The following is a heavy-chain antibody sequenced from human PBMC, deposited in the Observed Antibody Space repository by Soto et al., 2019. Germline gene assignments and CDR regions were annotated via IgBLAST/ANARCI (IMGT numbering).Heavy chain of an antibody. V-gene: IGHV3-23*01. CDR2: ISGSGGST. Sequence: EVQLLESGGGLVQPGGSLRLSCAASGFTFSSYAMSWVLQAPWKGLEWVSAISGSGGSTYYADSVKGRFTISRDNSKNTLYPQMNILRAEDTAVYYCAKDRLYSNYGYFDYWGQGTLVTVSS. J-gene: IGHJ4*02. D-gene: IGHD4-4*01. CDR1: GFTFSSYA. CDR3: AKDRLYSNYGYFDY.